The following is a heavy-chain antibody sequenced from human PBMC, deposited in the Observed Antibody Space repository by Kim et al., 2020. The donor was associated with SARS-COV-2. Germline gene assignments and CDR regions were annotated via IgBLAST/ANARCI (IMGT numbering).Heavy chain of an antibody. CDR2: INTKTANP. CDR3: ARNKYLDPFDV. Sequence: ASVKVSCKASGYIFSTYAINWVRQAPGQGLEWMGWINTKTANPTYAQGFTGRFVFSLDTSVSTAYLEINNLKAEDTAVYFCARNKYLDPFDVWGQGTMVNVSS. V-gene: IGHV7-4-1*02. D-gene: IGHD1-20*01. J-gene: IGHJ3*01. CDR1: GYIFSTYA.